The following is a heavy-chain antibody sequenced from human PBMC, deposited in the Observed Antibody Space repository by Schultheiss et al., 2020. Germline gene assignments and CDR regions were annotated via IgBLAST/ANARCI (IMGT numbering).Heavy chain of an antibody. D-gene: IGHD3-3*02. CDR3: TTHIWSGYYLRKYYFDY. V-gene: IGHV3-30*12. CDR2: ISFDGSSK. CDR1: GFTFSSYG. Sequence: GGSLRLSCAASGFTFSSYGMHWVRQAPGKGLEWVAVISFDGSSKYDADSVKGRFTISRDNSKNTLYLQMNSLKTEDTAVYYCTTHIWSGYYLRKYYFDYWGQGTLVTVSS. J-gene: IGHJ4*02.